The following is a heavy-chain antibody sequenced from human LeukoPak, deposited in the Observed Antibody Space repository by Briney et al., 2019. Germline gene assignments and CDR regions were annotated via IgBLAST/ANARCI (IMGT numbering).Heavy chain of an antibody. CDR1: GFTLSSYA. V-gene: IGHV3-23*01. CDR3: AKGAASRGYTYVAN. D-gene: IGHD5-18*01. CDR2: SSGSDGSA. Sequence: GGSLRLSCAASGFTLSSYALSWVRQAPGKGLEWFSSSSGSDGSAYYADSVKGRFTISRDNSNNTLYLQMNSLRAEDTAVYYCAKGAASRGYTYVANWGQGTLVTVSS. J-gene: IGHJ4*02.